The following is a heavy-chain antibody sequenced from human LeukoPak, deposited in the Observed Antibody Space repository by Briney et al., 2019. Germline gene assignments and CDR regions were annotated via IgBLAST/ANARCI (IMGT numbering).Heavy chain of an antibody. D-gene: IGHD5-12*01. V-gene: IGHV4-59*01. CDR1: GGSISSYY. J-gene: IGHJ4*02. Sequence: ASETLSLTCTVSGGSISSYYWSWIRQPPGKGLEWIGYIYYTGSTNYNPSLKSRVTISVETSKNQFSLKLKSVTAADTAVYYCARAPRYSGYDFPLDYWGQGTLVTVSS. CDR3: ARAPRYSGYDFPLDY. CDR2: IYYTGST.